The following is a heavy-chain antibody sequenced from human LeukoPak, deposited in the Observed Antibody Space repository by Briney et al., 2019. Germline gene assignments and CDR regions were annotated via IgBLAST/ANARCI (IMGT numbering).Heavy chain of an antibody. CDR2: ISAYNTNT. D-gene: IGHD3-22*01. J-gene: IGHJ4*02. V-gene: IGHV1-18*01. CDR1: GYAFTNYG. CDR3: ARVVLDHYYDSSGYLATLDY. Sequence: SVKVSCKASGYAFTNYGITWVRQAPGQGLEWMGWISAYNTNTNYAQKLQGRVTMTTDTSTSTAYMELRSLRSDDTAVYYCARVVLDHYYDSSGYLATLDYWGQGTLVTVSS.